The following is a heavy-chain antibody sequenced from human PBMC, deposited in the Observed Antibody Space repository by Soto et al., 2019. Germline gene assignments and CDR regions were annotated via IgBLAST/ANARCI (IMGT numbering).Heavy chain of an antibody. CDR2: ISYSGST. D-gene: IGHD1-7*01. J-gene: IGHJ4*02. CDR3: ATMGTSATGLYYVDY. V-gene: IGHV4-30-4*01. CDR1: GGSISSGNYY. Sequence: QVQLQESGPGLVKPSQTLSLTCTVYGGSISSGNYYWIWIRQPPGKGPAWIGFISYSGSTYYNATLKSRVTISGETSTNQYSQNLTSVTAADTAVYYCATMGTSATGLYYVDYWGQGTLVTVSS.